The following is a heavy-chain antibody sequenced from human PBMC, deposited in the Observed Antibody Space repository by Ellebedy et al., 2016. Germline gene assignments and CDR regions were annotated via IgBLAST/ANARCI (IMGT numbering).Heavy chain of an antibody. V-gene: IGHV4-34*01. J-gene: IGHJ4*02. CDR2: INHSGST. D-gene: IGHD3-9*01. CDR3: ARGGYDILTGLDY. CDR1: GGSFSGYY. Sequence: SETLSLXXAVYGGSFSGYYWSWIRQLPGKGLEWIGEINHSGSTNYNPSLKSRVTISVDTSKNQFSLKLSSVTAADTAVYYCARGGYDILTGLDYWGQGTLVTVSS.